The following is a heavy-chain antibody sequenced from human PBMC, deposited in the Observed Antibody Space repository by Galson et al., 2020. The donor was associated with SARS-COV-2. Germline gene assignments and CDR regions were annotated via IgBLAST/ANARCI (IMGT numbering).Heavy chain of an antibody. Sequence: ASVKVSCRASGYKFLHFGITWVRQAPGQGLEWMGWISPSNGNTVIAQKFQGRVALTTETSTSTAYMDVANLRSDDTAAYFCARDSNGLPISGLGLVHTDHYGMDVWGQGTTVTVSS. D-gene: IGHD3-3*01. CDR3: ARDSNGLPISGLGLVHTDHYGMDV. V-gene: IGHV1-18*01. CDR1: GYKFLHFG. CDR2: ISPSNGNT. J-gene: IGHJ6*02.